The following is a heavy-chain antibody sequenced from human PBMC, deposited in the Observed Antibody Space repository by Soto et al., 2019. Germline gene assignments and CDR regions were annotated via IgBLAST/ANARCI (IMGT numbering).Heavy chain of an antibody. D-gene: IGHD3-22*01. V-gene: IGHV4-61*01. CDR1: GEPLSSASYY. J-gene: IGHJ4*02. Sequence: PSETLSLTGPVCGEPLSSASYYWSWIRQSPGKRLDWISYIYYTGTTKYNPSLKSRVTISVDTSKNQFSLKLRSVTAADTDIYYCARGNGMIMEVQGDAPEKYYLDSWSQGTLVTVSS. CDR2: IYYTGTT. CDR3: ARGNGMIMEVQGDAPEKYYLDS.